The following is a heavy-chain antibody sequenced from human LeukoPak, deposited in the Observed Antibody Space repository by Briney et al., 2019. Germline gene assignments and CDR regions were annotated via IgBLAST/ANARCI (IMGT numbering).Heavy chain of an antibody. Sequence: GGSLRLSCAASGFTFGSNYMSWVRQAPGKGLEWVPIISSGGTTSYAAYVKGRFTISRDNSRNTLYLKMNSLRAEDTAVYYCATRGAPGYYYGMDVWGQGTTVTVSS. CDR2: ISSGGTT. CDR3: ATRGAPGYYYGMDV. V-gene: IGHV3-66*01. J-gene: IGHJ6*02. CDR1: GFTFGSNY. D-gene: IGHD1-26*01.